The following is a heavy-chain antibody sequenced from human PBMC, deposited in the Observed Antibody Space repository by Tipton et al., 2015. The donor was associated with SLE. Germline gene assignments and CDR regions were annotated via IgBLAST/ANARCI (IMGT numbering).Heavy chain of an antibody. CDR3: ASTRHGDSGIYPGAFDI. D-gene: IGHD1-26*01. Sequence: TLSLTCTVSGGSISSYYWSWNRQPPGKGLEWIGYIYYSGSTNYNPSLKSRVTISVDTSKNQFSLKLSSVTAADTAVYYCASTRHGDSGIYPGAFDIWGQGTMVTVSS. CDR2: IYYSGST. J-gene: IGHJ3*02. V-gene: IGHV4-59*08. CDR1: GGSISSYY.